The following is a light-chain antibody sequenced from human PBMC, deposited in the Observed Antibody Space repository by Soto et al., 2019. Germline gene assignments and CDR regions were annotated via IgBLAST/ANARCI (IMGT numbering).Light chain of an antibody. V-gene: IGKV1-39*01. CDR2: AAS. Sequence: DIQMTQSPSSLSASVGDRVTITCRASQSISSYLNWYQQKPGKAPKPLIYAASSLQSGFPSRFSGSGSVTDFTLTISSLQPEDFATYYCQQSYSTPYTFGQGTKLEIK. CDR3: QQSYSTPYT. CDR1: QSISSY. J-gene: IGKJ2*01.